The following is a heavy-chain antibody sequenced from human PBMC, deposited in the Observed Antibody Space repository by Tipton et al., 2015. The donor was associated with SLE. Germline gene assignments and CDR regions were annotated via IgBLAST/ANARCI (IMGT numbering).Heavy chain of an antibody. CDR2: ISYSGRT. Sequence: LRLSCAASGFTFSSYGMHWVRQAPGKGLEWIAYISYSGRTSYNPSLESRLTMSIDTSRNQFSLQLASVTAADTAVYFCARGQGYPNFDAWGQGTLVTVSS. CDR3: ARGQGYPNFDA. CDR1: GFTFSSYG. J-gene: IGHJ4*02. D-gene: IGHD5-12*01. V-gene: IGHV4-31*02.